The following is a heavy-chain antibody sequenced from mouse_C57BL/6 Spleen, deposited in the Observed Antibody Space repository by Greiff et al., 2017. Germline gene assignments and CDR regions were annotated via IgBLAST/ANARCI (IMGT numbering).Heavy chain of an antibody. CDR1: GFTFSSYA. D-gene: IGHD4-1*01. CDR2: ISSGGDYI. J-gene: IGHJ4*01. Sequence: DVQLQESGEGLVKPGGSLKLSCAASGFTFSSYAMSWVRQTPEKRLEWVAYISSGGDYIYYADTVKGRFTISRDNARNTLYLQMSSLKSEDTAMYYCTRGPGTGAMDYWGQGTSVTVSS. CDR3: TRGPGTGAMDY. V-gene: IGHV5-9-1*02.